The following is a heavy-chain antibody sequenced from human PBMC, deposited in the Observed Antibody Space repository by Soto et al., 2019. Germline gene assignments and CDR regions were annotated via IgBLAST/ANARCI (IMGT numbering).Heavy chain of an antibody. CDR2: IIPIFGTA. Sequence: SVKVSCKASGGTFSSYAISWVRQAPGQGLEWMGGIIPIFGTANYAQKFQGRVTITADKSTSTAYMELSSLRSEDTAVYYCARDSYSNFQFDPWGQGTLVTVSS. V-gene: IGHV1-69*06. J-gene: IGHJ5*02. CDR3: ARDSYSNFQFDP. CDR1: GGTFSSYA. D-gene: IGHD4-4*01.